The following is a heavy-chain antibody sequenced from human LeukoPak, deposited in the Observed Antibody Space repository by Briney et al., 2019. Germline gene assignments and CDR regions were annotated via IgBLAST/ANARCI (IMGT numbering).Heavy chain of an antibody. Sequence: GGSLRLSCAASGFTFSNAWMSWVRQAPGKGLEWVSYISSSGSTIYYADSVKGRFTISRDNAKNSLYLQMNSLRAEDTAVYYCARVGSGWSGDYFDYWGQGTLVTVSS. CDR3: ARVGSGWSGDYFDY. CDR1: GFTFSNAW. J-gene: IGHJ4*02. CDR2: ISSSGSTI. D-gene: IGHD6-19*01. V-gene: IGHV3-11*04.